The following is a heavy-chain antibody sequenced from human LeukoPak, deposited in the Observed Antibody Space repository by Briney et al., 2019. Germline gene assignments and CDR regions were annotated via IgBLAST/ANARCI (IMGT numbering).Heavy chain of an antibody. CDR1: GYTFTSYG. V-gene: IGHV1-18*01. J-gene: IGHJ6*02. CDR2: ISAYNGNT. D-gene: IGHD4-11*01. CDR3: ARGNFRLQYPYYYYGMDV. Sequence: ASVKVSCKGSGYTFTSYGIRWVRQAPGQGLEWMGWISAYNGNTNYAQKLQGRVTMTTDTSTSTAYMELRSLRSDDTAVYYCARGNFRLQYPYYYYGMDVWGQGTTVTVSS.